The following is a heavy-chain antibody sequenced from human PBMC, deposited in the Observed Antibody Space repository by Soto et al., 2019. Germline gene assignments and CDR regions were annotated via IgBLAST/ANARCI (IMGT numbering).Heavy chain of an antibody. Sequence: ASVKVSCKASGYTFTSYGISWVRQAPGQGLEWMGWISTYNGDTHYTEKLQDRVTITRDTSTSTAYMELRSLRSDDTAVYYCARSNGIAAAGPPFDYWGQGTLVTVSS. CDR2: ISTYNGDT. D-gene: IGHD6-13*01. CDR3: ARSNGIAAAGPPFDY. V-gene: IGHV1-18*01. CDR1: GYTFTSYG. J-gene: IGHJ4*02.